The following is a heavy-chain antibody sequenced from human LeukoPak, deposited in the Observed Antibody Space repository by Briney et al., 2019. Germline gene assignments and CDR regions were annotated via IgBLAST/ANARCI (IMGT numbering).Heavy chain of an antibody. D-gene: IGHD1-26*01. J-gene: IGHJ3*01. CDR1: GFTFSSYS. V-gene: IGHV3-21*01. CDR3: ARSAVATRGTAFDV. CDR2: ISSSSSYI. Sequence: GGSLRLSCAASGFTFSSYSMNWVRQAPGKGLEWVSSISSSSSYIYYADSVKGRFTISRDNAKNSLYLQMNSLRAEDTAVYYCARSAVATRGTAFDVWGQGTMVTVSS.